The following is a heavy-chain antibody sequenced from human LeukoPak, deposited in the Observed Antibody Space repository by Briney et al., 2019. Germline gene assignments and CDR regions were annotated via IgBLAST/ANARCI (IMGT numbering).Heavy chain of an antibody. CDR3: ATPYSSSWYGWFDP. CDR1: GGTFSSYA. J-gene: IGHJ5*02. V-gene: IGHV1-69*04. D-gene: IGHD6-13*01. CDR2: IIPILGIA. Sequence: GASVKVSCKASGGTFSSYAISWVRQAPGQGLEWMGRIIPILGIANYAQKFQGRVTITSDKSTSTAYMELSSLRSEDTAVYYCATPYSSSWYGWFDPWGQGTLVTVSS.